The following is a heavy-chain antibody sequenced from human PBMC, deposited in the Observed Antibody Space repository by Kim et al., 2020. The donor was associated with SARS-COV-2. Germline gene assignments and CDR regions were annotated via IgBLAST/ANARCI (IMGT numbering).Heavy chain of an antibody. V-gene: IGHV3-74*01. CDR3: AVPTGVGWFDP. J-gene: IGHJ5*02. Sequence: GGSLRLSCAASGFTFSSYWMHWVRQAPGKGLVWVSRINSDGSSTSYADSVKGRFTISRDNAKNTLYLQMNSLRAEDTAVYYCAVPTGVGWFDPWGQGTLVTVSS. CDR1: GFTFSSYW. D-gene: IGHD1-26*01. CDR2: INSDGSST.